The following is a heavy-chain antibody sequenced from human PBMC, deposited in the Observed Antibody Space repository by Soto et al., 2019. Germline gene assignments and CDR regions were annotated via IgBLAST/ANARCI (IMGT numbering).Heavy chain of an antibody. V-gene: IGHV3-48*01. D-gene: IGHD1-1*01. J-gene: IGHJ4*02. CDR2: ISSSGSII. CDR1: GFTFSTYS. CDR3: ARHDPHY. Sequence: GGSLRLSGAASGFTFSTYSMNWVRQAPGKGLEWVSCISSSGSIIYYADSVKGRFTSSRDNARNSLYLQMNSLRAEDTAVYYCARHDPHYWGPGTLVTVSS.